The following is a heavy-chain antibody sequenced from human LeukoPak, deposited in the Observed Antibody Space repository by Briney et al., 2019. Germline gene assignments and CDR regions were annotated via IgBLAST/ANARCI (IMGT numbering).Heavy chain of an antibody. CDR1: GGSISSSSYY. D-gene: IGHD3-22*01. CDR2: IYYSEST. Sequence: SETLSLTCTVSGGSISSSSYYWGWIRQPPGKGLEWIGSIYYSESTYYNPSLESRVTISVDTSKNQFSLKLSSVTAADTAVYYCARYYYYDSSGYSPYYYYGMDVWGQGTTVTVSS. CDR3: ARYYYYDSSGYSPYYYYGMDV. J-gene: IGHJ6*02. V-gene: IGHV4-39*07.